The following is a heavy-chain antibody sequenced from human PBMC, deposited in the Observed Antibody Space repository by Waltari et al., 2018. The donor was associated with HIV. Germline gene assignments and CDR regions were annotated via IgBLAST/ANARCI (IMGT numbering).Heavy chain of an antibody. CDR2: INPNSGGT. D-gene: IGHD1-1*01. V-gene: IGHV1-2*06. J-gene: IGHJ4*02. Sequence: QVQLVQHGDEGMKPGASVQVSCKASVSTFTGYYMHWVRQAPGQGLEWRGRINPNSGGTNYAQKFQGRVTMTRDTSISTAYMELSRLRSDDTAVYYCARAPYNPDYWGQGTLVTVSS. CDR3: ARAPYNPDY. CDR1: VSTFTGYY.